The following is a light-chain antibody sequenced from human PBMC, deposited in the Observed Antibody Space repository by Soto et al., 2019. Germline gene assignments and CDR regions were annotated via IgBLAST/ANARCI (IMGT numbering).Light chain of an antibody. V-gene: IGLV1-44*01. CDR3: AAWDYSLNGVV. CDR2: NNN. J-gene: IGLJ2*01. CDR1: SSNIGSRSNIGSNP. Sequence: QSVLTQPPSASGTPGQRVTISCSGSSSNIGSRSNIGSNPVNWYQQLPGTAPKLLIYNNNQRPSGVPDRFSGSKSGTSASLAISGLQSEEEADYYCAAWDYSLNGVVFGGGTKLTVL.